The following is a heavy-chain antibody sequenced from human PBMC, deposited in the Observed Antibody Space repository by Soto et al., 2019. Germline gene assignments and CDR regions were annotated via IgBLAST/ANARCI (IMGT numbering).Heavy chain of an antibody. D-gene: IGHD3-3*01. Sequence: SPTLSLTCAISGDSVSSNSAAWNWIRQSPSRGLEWLGRTYYRSKWYNDYAVSVKSRITINPDTSKNQFSLQLNSVTPEDTAVYYCARDGYYDFWSGYRPYYYYYYMDVWGKGTTVTVSS. J-gene: IGHJ6*03. CDR3: ARDGYYDFWSGYRPYYYYYYMDV. CDR2: TYYRSKWYN. V-gene: IGHV6-1*01. CDR1: GDSVSSNSAA.